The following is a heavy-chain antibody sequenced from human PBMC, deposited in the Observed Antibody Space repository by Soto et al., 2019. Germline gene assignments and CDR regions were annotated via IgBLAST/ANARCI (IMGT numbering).Heavy chain of an antibody. CDR1: GYTFTSYA. D-gene: IGHD5-18*01. J-gene: IGHJ4*02. V-gene: IGHV1-3*01. CDR2: INAGNGNT. CDR3: ASGPTNRIQLCAYYFDY. Sequence: ASVKVSCKASGYTFTSYAMHWVRQAPGQRLEWMGWINAGNGNTKYSQKFQGRVTITRDTSASTAYMELSSLRSEDTAAYYCASGPTNRIQLCAYYFDYWGQGTLVTVSS.